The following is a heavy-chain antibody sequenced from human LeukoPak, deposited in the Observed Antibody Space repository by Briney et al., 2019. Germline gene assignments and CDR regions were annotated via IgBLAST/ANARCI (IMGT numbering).Heavy chain of an antibody. Sequence: GGSLRLSCAASGFTFSSYDMHWVRQAPRKGLEWVAVISYDGSNKYYAHSVKGRLTISRDNSKNTLYLQMNSLRAEDTAVYDCARGGRYCSGGSCYLNWFDPWGQGTLVTVSS. V-gene: IGHV3-30*04. CDR1: GFTFSSYD. CDR2: ISYDGSNK. J-gene: IGHJ5*02. D-gene: IGHD2-15*01. CDR3: ARGGRYCSGGSCYLNWFDP.